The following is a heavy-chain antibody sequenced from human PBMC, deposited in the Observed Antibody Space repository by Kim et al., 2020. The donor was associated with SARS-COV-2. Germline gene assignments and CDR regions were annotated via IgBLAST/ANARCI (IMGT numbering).Heavy chain of an antibody. CDR1: GFTFSSYA. Sequence: GGSLRLSCAASGFTFSSYAMSWVRQAPGKGLEWVSAISGSGGSTYYADSVKGRFTISRDNSKNTLYLQMNSLRAEDTAVYYCAKDRNTGRGLGCSGGSCYPEYGMDVWGQGTTVTVSS. CDR3: AKDRNTGRGLGCSGGSCYPEYGMDV. D-gene: IGHD2-15*01. V-gene: IGHV3-23*01. CDR2: ISGSGGST. J-gene: IGHJ6*02.